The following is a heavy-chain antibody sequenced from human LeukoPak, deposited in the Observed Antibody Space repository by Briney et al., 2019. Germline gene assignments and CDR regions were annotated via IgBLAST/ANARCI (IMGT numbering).Heavy chain of an antibody. Sequence: PSETLSLTCTVSGGSISSSSDYWGWIRQAPGKGLEWIGGIYYHENTYYNSSLKSRVTISVDTSKNQFSLKLSSVTAADTAMYYCARQGMIVVVIDNWFDPWGQGTLVTVSS. J-gene: IGHJ5*02. CDR3: ARQGMIVVVIDNWFDP. CDR2: IYYHENT. V-gene: IGHV4-39*01. CDR1: GGSISSSSDY. D-gene: IGHD3-22*01.